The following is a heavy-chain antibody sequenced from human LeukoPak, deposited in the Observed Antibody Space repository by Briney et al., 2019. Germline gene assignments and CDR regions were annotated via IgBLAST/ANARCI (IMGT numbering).Heavy chain of an antibody. V-gene: IGHV3-33*01. CDR3: ARWGGTRQYYFDY. J-gene: IGHJ4*02. CDR2: TRFDGSIK. D-gene: IGHD1-1*01. Sequence: RPGGSLRLSCAVSGFIFSDYGFHRVRQAPGKGLEWVAVTRFDGSIKQYADSVKGRFTISRDDSKNTLYLQMNSLKSEDTAVYYCARWGGTRQYYFDYWGRGTLVTVSS. CDR1: GFIFSDYG.